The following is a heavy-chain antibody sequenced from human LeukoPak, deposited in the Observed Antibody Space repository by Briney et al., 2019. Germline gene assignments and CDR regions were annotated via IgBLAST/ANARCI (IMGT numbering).Heavy chain of an antibody. Sequence: GGSLRLSCAASGFIVSSNYMSWVRQAPGKGLEWVSVIYSGGSTYYADSVKGRFTISRDNSKNTLYLQMNSLRAEDTAVYYCAREITRDYYDSSGYYGATSNYFDYWGQGTLVTVSS. CDR2: IYSGGST. D-gene: IGHD3-22*01. J-gene: IGHJ4*02. V-gene: IGHV3-53*01. CDR3: AREITRDYYDSSGYYGATSNYFDY. CDR1: GFIVSSNY.